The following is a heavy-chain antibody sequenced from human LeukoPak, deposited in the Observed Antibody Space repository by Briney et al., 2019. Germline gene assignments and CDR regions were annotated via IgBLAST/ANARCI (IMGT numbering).Heavy chain of an antibody. D-gene: IGHD5-18*01. V-gene: IGHV3-33*01. CDR2: IWYDGSNK. CDR3: ARADSYGPYYFDY. Sequence: PGGSLRLSCAASGFTFSSYGMHWVRQAPGKGLEWVAVIWYDGSNKYYADSVKGRFTISRDNSKNTLYLQMNSLRAEDTPVYYCARADSYGPYYFDYWGQGALVTVSS. J-gene: IGHJ4*02. CDR1: GFTFSSYG.